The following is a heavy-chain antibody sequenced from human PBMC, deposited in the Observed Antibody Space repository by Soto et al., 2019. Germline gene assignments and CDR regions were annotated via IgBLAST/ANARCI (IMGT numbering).Heavy chain of an antibody. CDR2: ISAHTGNT. V-gene: IGHV1-18*01. J-gene: IGHJ4*02. D-gene: IGHD1-1*01. CDR3: ARGRYGDY. Sequence: QVHLVQSGAEVKKPGASVKVSCKGSGYTFTSYGITWVRQAPGQGLEWMGWISAHTGNTDYAQKLQGRVTVTRETSTSAAYMVLRSRRCDDTAVYYCARGRYGDYWGQGALVTVSS. CDR1: GYTFTSYG.